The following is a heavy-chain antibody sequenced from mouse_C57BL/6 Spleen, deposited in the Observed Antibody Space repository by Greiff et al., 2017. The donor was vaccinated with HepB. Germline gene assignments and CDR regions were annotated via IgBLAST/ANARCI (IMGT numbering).Heavy chain of an antibody. CDR3: ARDRGYYGSSPYWYFDV. Sequence: EVQLVESGGGLVKPGGSLKLSCAASGFTFSSYAMSWVRQTPEKRLEWVATISDGGSYTYYPDNVKGRFTISRDNAKNNLYLQMSQLKSEDTAMYYCARDRGYYGSSPYWYFDVWGTGTTVTVSS. D-gene: IGHD1-1*01. J-gene: IGHJ1*03. V-gene: IGHV5-4*01. CDR1: GFTFSSYA. CDR2: ISDGGSYT.